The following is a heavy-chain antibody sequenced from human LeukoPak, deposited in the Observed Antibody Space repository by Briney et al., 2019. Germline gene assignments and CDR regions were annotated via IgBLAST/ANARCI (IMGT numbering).Heavy chain of an antibody. D-gene: IGHD2-15*01. CDR3: ARGGRSSVYGIVVVVAAARAFDI. J-gene: IGHJ3*02. CDR1: GGSISSSSYY. V-gene: IGHV4-39*07. CDR2: IYYSGST. Sequence: SETLSLTCTVSGGSISSSSYYWGWIRQPPGKGLEWIGSIYYSGSTYYNPSLKSRVTISVDTSKNKFSLKLSSVTAADTAVYYCARGGRSSVYGIVVVVAAARAFDIWGQGTMVTVSS.